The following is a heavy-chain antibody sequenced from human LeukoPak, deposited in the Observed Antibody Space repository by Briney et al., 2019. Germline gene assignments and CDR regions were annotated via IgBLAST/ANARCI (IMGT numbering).Heavy chain of an antibody. J-gene: IGHJ4*02. Sequence: GASVKVSCKASGYTFTSYGISWVRQAPGRGLEWMGLINPKTGNAPYAQKFQGRVTMTRDASTSTVYMGLSSLTSEDTAIYYCARHSLTGTTPFDYWGQGALVTVSS. CDR2: INPKTGNA. V-gene: IGHV1-18*01. D-gene: IGHD1-20*01. CDR3: ARHSLTGTTPFDY. CDR1: GYTFTSYG.